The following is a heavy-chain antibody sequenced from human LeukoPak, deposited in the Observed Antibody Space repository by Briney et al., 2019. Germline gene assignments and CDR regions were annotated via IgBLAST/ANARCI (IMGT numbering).Heavy chain of an antibody. Sequence: GGSLRLSCAASGFTFSSYTMHWIRQAPGKGLEWVSSISGSNSYIFYADSVKGRFTVTRDNAKDSLYLQMNSLRAEDTAVYYCARLQTTVTAADDYWGQGTLVTVSS. CDR2: ISGSNSYI. CDR1: GFTFSSYT. V-gene: IGHV3-21*01. D-gene: IGHD4-17*01. CDR3: ARLQTTVTAADDY. J-gene: IGHJ4*02.